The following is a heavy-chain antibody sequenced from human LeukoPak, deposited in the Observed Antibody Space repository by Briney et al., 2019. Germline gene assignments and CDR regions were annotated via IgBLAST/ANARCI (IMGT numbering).Heavy chain of an antibody. CDR1: GGSISSYY. CDR3: ARSASSHYYDSSGYLY. D-gene: IGHD3-22*01. J-gene: IGHJ4*02. CDR2: IYYSGST. Sequence: SETLSLTCTVSGGSISSYYWSWIRQPPGKGLEWIGYIYYSGSTNYNPSLKSRVTISVDTSKNQFSLKLSSATAADTAVYYCARSASSHYYDSSGYLYWGQGTLVTVSS. V-gene: IGHV4-59*01.